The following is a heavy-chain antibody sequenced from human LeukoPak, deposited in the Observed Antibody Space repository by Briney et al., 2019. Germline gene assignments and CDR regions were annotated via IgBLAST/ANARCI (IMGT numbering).Heavy chain of an antibody. D-gene: IGHD2-15*01. Sequence: PGGSLRLSCAASGFTFSSYGMHWVRQPPGKGLEWIGEINHSGSTNYNPSLKSRVTISVDTSKNQFSLKLSSVTAADTAVYYCARDIVVVVASNDAFDIWGQGTMVTVSS. CDR3: ARDIVVVVASNDAFDI. CDR1: GFTFSSYG. CDR2: INHSGST. V-gene: IGHV4-34*01. J-gene: IGHJ3*02.